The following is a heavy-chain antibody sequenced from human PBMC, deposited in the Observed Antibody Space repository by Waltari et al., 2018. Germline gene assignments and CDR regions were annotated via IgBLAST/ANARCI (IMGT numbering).Heavy chain of an antibody. CDR3: ARGRYTGTWLGDDY. CDR2: IIPIFGTA. J-gene: IGHJ4*02. Sequence: QVQLVQSGAEVKKPGSSVKVSCKASGGTVSSYAISWVRQPPGQGLEWMGGIIPIFGTANYAQKFQGRVTITTDESTSTAYMELSSLRSEDTAVYYCARGRYTGTWLGDDYWGQGTLVTVSS. CDR1: GGTVSSYA. D-gene: IGHD3-10*01. V-gene: IGHV1-69*05.